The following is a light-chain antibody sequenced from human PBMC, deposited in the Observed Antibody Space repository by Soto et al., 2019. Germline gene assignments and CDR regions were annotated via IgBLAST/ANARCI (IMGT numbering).Light chain of an antibody. CDR2: DAS. J-gene: IGKJ1*01. CDR3: QKRSNWPPA. Sequence: EIVLTQSPATLSLSPGGRATLSCRASQSVSSYLALYQQKPGQAPRLLIYDASNRATGIPARFSGSGSGTDFTLTISSLEPEDFAVYYCQKRSNWPPAFGQGTKVDIK. V-gene: IGKV3-11*01. CDR1: QSVSSY.